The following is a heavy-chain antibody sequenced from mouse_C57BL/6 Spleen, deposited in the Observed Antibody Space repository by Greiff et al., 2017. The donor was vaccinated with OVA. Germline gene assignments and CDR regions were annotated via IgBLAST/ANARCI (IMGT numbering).Heavy chain of an antibody. CDR3: ARWGDGYYDY. V-gene: IGHV1-64*01. D-gene: IGHD2-3*01. CDR1: GYTFTSYW. CDR2: IHPNSGST. J-gene: IGHJ2*01. Sequence: QVHVKQPGAELVKPGASVKLSCKASGYTFTSYWMHWVKQRPGQGLEWIGMIHPNSGSTNYNEKFKSKATLTVDKSSSTAYMQLSSLTSEDSAVYYCARWGDGYYDYWGQGTTLTVSS.